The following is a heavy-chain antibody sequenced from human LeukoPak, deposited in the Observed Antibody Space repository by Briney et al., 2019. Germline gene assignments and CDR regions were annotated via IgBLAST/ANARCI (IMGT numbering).Heavy chain of an antibody. J-gene: IGHJ4*02. CDR3: ARGVFATGWYPDNFDY. CDR1: GFTVSSNY. D-gene: IGHD6-19*01. V-gene: IGHV3-7*01. CDR2: VNQVGSDK. Sequence: GGSLRLSCAASGFTVSSNYMSWVRQAPGKGLEWVANVNQVGSDKYYMDSVKGRFTISRENAENSLDLQMNNLKAEDTAVYYCARGVFATGWYPDNFDYWGQGILVTVSS.